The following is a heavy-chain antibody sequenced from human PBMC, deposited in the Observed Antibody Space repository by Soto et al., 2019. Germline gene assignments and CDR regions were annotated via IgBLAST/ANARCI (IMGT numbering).Heavy chain of an antibody. CDR3: ARDGERDTGLNFYYYLHGMDA. Sequence: ASVKVSCKASGYTFTTYGISWVRQAPGQGLEWMGWISPYNGTTKYAEKFQGEMTMTTDTATSTAYMDLRSLRSDDTAVYYCARDGERDTGLNFYYYLHGMDAWGQGTRVTSP. V-gene: IGHV1-18*04. CDR2: ISPYNGTT. CDR1: GYTFTTYG. D-gene: IGHD1-1*01. J-gene: IGHJ6*02.